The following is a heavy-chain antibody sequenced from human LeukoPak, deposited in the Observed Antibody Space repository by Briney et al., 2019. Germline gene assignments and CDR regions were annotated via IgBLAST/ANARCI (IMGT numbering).Heavy chain of an antibody. CDR2: ISAYNGNT. CDR3: ARDTIAIRPGWFDH. Sequence: ASVKVSCKASGYTFISYGISWVRQAPGQGLEWMGWISAYNGNTNYAQKVQGRVTMTTDTSTSTAYMELRSLRSDDTAVCYCARDTIAIRPGWFDHWGQGTLVTVSS. D-gene: IGHD6-6*01. V-gene: IGHV1-18*04. J-gene: IGHJ5*02. CDR1: GYTFISYG.